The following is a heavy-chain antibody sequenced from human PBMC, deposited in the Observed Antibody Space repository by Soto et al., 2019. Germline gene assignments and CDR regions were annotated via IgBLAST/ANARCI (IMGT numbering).Heavy chain of an antibody. CDR1: GFTFGSYA. D-gene: IGHD3-9*01. J-gene: IGHJ4*02. V-gene: IGHV3-23*01. CDR2: VQSNHVT. CDR3: AKWLRGGPYYCDF. Sequence: GGSLRLSCQVSGFTFGSYAMSWVRQAPGKGLEWVALVQSNHVTYYADSVRGRFTVSRDNSKNTLYLQMDSLRVEDTALYYCAKWLRGGPYYCDFRGQGAIVAVSS.